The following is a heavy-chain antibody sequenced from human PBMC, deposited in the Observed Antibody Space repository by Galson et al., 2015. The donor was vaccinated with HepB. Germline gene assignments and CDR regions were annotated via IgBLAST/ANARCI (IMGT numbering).Heavy chain of an antibody. D-gene: IGHD3-22*01. CDR3: AKAGSGYYLDH. J-gene: IGHJ4*02. Sequence: SLRLSCAASGFTFTSFSMTWVRQAPGKGLEWVSGISGSGSMTYYADPVKGRFTISRDKSKNTLYLQMNSLRAEDTAVYYCAKAGSGYYLDHWGQGTLVTVSS. CDR1: GFTFTSFS. V-gene: IGHV3-23*01. CDR2: ISGSGSMT.